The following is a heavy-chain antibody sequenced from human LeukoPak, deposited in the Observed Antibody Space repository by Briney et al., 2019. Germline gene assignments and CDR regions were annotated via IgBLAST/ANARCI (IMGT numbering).Heavy chain of an antibody. Sequence: GSVTVSCKASGYTFTGYYMHWVRQAPGQGVEGMGWINPNSGGTNYAQKFQGRVTMTRDTSISTAYMELSRLRSDDTAVYYCARSIVVATIDYYYYGMDVWGQGTTVTVSS. J-gene: IGHJ6*02. CDR1: GYTFTGYY. CDR2: INPNSGGT. V-gene: IGHV1-2*02. D-gene: IGHD5-12*01. CDR3: ARSIVVATIDYYYYGMDV.